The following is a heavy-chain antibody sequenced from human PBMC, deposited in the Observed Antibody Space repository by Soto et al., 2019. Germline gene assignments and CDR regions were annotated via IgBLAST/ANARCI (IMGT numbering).Heavy chain of an antibody. CDR2: IRSKDYGGTK. J-gene: IGHJ4*02. CDR3: TRDIPYFDS. Sequence: GGSLRLSCATSGLTFTYFSISWVRQAPGRGREWVGFIRSKDYGGTKEYAASVKGRFAISRDDSTGIAYLQMNSLKNDDTAVYYCTRDIPYFDSWGQGTLVTVSS. V-gene: IGHV3-49*02. CDR1: GLTFTYFS.